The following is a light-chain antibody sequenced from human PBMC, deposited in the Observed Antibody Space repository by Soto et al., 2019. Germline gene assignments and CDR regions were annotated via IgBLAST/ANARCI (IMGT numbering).Light chain of an antibody. CDR1: SGHSSYA. CDR3: QTWGTGHWV. V-gene: IGLV4-69*01. J-gene: IGLJ3*02. CDR2: LNSDGSH. Sequence: QLVLTQSPSASASLGASVKLTRTLSSGHSSYAIAWHQQQPEKGPRYLMKLNSDGSHSKGDGIPDRFSGSSSGAERYLTISSLQSEDEADYYCQTWGTGHWVFGGGTKLTVL.